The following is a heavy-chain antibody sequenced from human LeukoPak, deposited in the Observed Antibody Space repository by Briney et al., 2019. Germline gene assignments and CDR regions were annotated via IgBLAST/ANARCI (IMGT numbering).Heavy chain of an antibody. J-gene: IGHJ4*02. Sequence: GGSLRLSCAASGFTFSSYSMNWVRQAPGKGLEWVSSISSSSSHIYYADSVKGRFTISRDNAKNSLYLQMNSLRAEDTAVYYCARDQDYGDYSDYWGQGTLVTVSS. V-gene: IGHV3-21*01. CDR1: GFTFSSYS. D-gene: IGHD4-17*01. CDR2: ISSSSSHI. CDR3: ARDQDYGDYSDY.